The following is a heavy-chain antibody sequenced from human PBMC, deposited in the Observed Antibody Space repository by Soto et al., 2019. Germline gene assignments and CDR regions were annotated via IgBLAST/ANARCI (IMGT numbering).Heavy chain of an antibody. Sequence: SETLSLTCTVSGGSVSSGSYYWSWIRQPPGKGLEWIGYIYYSGSTNYNPSLKSRVTISVDTSKNQFSLKLSSVTAADTAVYYCARGIAAPSGYYFDYWGQGTLVTVSS. V-gene: IGHV4-61*01. CDR1: GGSVSSGSYY. J-gene: IGHJ4*02. CDR2: IYYSGST. CDR3: ARGIAAPSGYYFDY. D-gene: IGHD6-13*01.